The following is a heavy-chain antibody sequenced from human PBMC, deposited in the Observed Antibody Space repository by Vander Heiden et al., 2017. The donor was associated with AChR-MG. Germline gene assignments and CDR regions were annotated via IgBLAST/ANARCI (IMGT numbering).Heavy chain of an antibody. D-gene: IGHD5-12*01. V-gene: IGHV1-69*01. Sequence: QVQLVQSGAEVKKPGSSVKVSCKASGGTFSSYAISWVRQAPGQGLEWMGGIIPIFGTANYAQKFQGRVTITADESTSTAYMELSSLRSEDTAVYYCARSHAEWLRFTYYYYYGMDVWGQGTTVTVSS. J-gene: IGHJ6*02. CDR2: IIPIFGTA. CDR1: GGTFSSYA. CDR3: ARSHAEWLRFTYYYYYGMDV.